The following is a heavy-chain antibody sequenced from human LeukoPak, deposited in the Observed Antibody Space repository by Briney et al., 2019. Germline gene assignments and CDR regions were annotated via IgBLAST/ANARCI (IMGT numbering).Heavy chain of an antibody. V-gene: IGHV3-23*01. D-gene: IGHD2-8*01. CDR1: GFIFSDYA. CDR2: VEGDGGG. Sequence: GGSLRLSCAASGFIFSDYAMYWVRQAPGKSPEWVLVVEGDGGGSYADPVKGRFTISRDNSKNTLSLQMNSLRPEDTAVYYCAKDSWPRNGIYDAFDVWGQGTRVTVSS. J-gene: IGHJ3*01. CDR3: AKDSWPRNGIYDAFDV.